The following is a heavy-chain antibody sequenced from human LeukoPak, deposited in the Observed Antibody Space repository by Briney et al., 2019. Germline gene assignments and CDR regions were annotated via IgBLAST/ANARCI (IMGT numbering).Heavy chain of an antibody. CDR3: ASRLQTTWVMDI. CDR2: FYYGGST. D-gene: IGHD4-17*01. V-gene: IGHV4-39*07. J-gene: IGHJ6*02. CDR1: GRSINNSSYY. Sequence: SETLSLTCTVSGRSINNSSYYWGWVRQPPGKGLEWIGSFYYGGSTYYSPSLKSRVTISVDTSKNQFSLMLNSVTAADTAVYYCASRLQTTWVMDIWGQGTTVTVSS.